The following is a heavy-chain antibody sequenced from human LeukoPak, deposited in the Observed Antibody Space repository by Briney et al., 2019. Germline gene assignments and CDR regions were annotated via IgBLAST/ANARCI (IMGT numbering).Heavy chain of an antibody. J-gene: IGHJ4*02. Sequence: SETLSLTCTVSGGSISSYYWSWIRQPAGKGLEWIGRIYTSGSTNYNPSLKSRVTMSVDTSKNQFSLKLSSVTAADTAVYYCAREPFYDILTGLRATLFDYWGQGTLVTVSS. V-gene: IGHV4-4*07. CDR2: IYTSGST. D-gene: IGHD3-9*01. CDR1: GGSISSYY. CDR3: AREPFYDILTGLRATLFDY.